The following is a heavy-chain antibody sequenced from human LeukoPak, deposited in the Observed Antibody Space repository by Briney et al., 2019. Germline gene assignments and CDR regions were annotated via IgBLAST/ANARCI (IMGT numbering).Heavy chain of an antibody. CDR1: GYTFTSYY. D-gene: IGHD2-21*02. V-gene: IGHV1-46*01. Sequence: ASVKVSCKASGYTFTSYYMHWVRQAPGQGLEWMGIINPSGGSTSYAQKFQGRVTMTRDTSTSTVYMELSSLRSEDTAVYYCARERGYCGGDCSGFGYWGQGTLVTVSS. CDR3: ARERGYCGGDCSGFGY. CDR2: INPSGGST. J-gene: IGHJ4*02.